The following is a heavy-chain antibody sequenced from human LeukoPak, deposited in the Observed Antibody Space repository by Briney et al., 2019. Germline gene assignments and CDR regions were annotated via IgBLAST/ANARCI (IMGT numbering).Heavy chain of an antibody. CDR2: INHSGST. CDR3: AKTLPRSIMVYAIPDYYYGMDV. J-gene: IGHJ6*02. V-gene: IGHV4-34*01. CDR1: GVSFSGYY. D-gene: IGHD2-8*01. Sequence: PSETLSLTCAVYGVSFSGYYWSWIRQTPGKGLEWIGEINHSGSTNYNPSLKSRVTISVDTSKTQFSLKLSSVTAADTAVYYCAKTLPRSIMVYAIPDYYYGMDVWGQGTTVTVSS.